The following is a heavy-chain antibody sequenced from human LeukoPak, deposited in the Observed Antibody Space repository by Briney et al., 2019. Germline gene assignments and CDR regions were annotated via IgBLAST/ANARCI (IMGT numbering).Heavy chain of an antibody. J-gene: IGHJ2*01. D-gene: IGHD1-1*01. CDR1: GGSISSSSYY. CDR2: ISSSGYTK. Sequence: LSLTCTVSGGSISSSSYYWGWIRQAPGKGLEWVSYISSSGYTKYYADSLKGRFTISRDNAKKTLYLQINSLRAEDTAVYYCATTLRTRGTWYFDLWGRGTLVTVSS. V-gene: IGHV3-11*04. CDR3: ATTLRTRGTWYFDL.